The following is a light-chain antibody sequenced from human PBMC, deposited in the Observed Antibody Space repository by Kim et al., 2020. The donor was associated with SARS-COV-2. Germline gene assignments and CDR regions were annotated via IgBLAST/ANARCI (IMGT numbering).Light chain of an antibody. Sequence: QSITLSCTGPRRDIGANNFVSWHQHHPAKAPHLLIFDVTKRPSGLSNRFSGSKSGNTASLTIAGLQADDEADYYCSSYTPSDTWVFGGGTK. J-gene: IGLJ3*02. CDR2: DVT. CDR1: RRDIGANNF. CDR3: SSYTPSDTWV. V-gene: IGLV2-14*03.